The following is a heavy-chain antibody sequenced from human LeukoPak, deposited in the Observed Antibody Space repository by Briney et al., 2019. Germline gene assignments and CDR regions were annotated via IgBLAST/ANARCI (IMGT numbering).Heavy chain of an antibody. D-gene: IGHD2-15*01. Sequence: GGSLRLSCAASGFSFSSYGMHWVRQAPGKGLEWVAFIRYDGSNKYYADSVKGRFTISRDNSKNTLYLQMNSLRAEDTAVYYCAKDHLGYCSGGSCPILWGQGTLVTVSS. V-gene: IGHV3-30*02. J-gene: IGHJ4*02. CDR1: GFSFSSYG. CDR2: IRYDGSNK. CDR3: AKDHLGYCSGGSCPIL.